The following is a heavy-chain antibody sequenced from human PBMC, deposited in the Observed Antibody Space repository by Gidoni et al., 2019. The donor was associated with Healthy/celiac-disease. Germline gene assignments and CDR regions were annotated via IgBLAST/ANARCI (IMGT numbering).Heavy chain of an antibody. Sequence: EVQLVESGGGLVKPGGSLRLSCAASGFTFGNAWMSWVRQAPGKGLEVVGRIKSKTDGGTTDYAAPVKGRITISRDDSKNTLYLQMNSLKTEDTAVYYCTTVNFHYDYVWGSYRFDYWGQGTLVTVSS. CDR3: TTVNFHYDYVWGSYRFDY. V-gene: IGHV3-15*01. D-gene: IGHD3-16*02. CDR1: GFTFGNAW. J-gene: IGHJ4*02. CDR2: IKSKTDGGTT.